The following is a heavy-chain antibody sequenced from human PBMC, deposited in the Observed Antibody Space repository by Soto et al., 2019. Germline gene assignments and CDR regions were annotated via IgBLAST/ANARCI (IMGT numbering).Heavy chain of an antibody. CDR3: ARDLPVVVGGWGFDY. CDR1: GFTFSSYS. CDR2: ISSSSSYI. D-gene: IGHD2-15*01. Sequence: EVQLVESGGGLVKPGGSLRLSCAASGFTFSSYSMNWVRQAPGKGLEWVSSISSSSSYIYYADSVKGRFTISRDNAKNSLDRQMNSLRAEDTAVYYCARDLPVVVGGWGFDYWGQGTLVTVSS. J-gene: IGHJ4*02. V-gene: IGHV3-21*01.